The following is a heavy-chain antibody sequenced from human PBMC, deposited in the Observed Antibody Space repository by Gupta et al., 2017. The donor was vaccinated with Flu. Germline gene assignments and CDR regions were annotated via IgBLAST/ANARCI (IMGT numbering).Heavy chain of an antibody. Sequence: QVQLVESGGGVVQPGRYLRLSCTASGFIFSSYGMHWGRQAPGKGLELLTVMSNDGSNKYYADSLRGRFTSSRDNSKNTLVLQMNSLRAEDTAVYFWARDSGGRYFDYWGQGTLVTVSP. D-gene: IGHD3-16*01. CDR3: ARDSGGRYFDY. CDR2: MSNDGSNK. V-gene: IGHV3-30*03. J-gene: IGHJ4*02. CDR1: GFIFSSYG.